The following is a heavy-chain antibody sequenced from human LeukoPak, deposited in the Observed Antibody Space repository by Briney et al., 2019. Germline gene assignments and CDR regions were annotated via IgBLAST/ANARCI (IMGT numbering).Heavy chain of an antibody. J-gene: IGHJ6*02. V-gene: IGHV1-8*01. Sequence: ASVKVSCKASGYTFTSYDINWVRQATGQGLEWMGWMNPNSGNTGYAQKFQGRVTTTRNTSISTAYMELSSLRSEDTAVYYCARNGARLWFGELLTSGMDVWGQGTTVTVSS. CDR3: ARNGARLWFGELLTSGMDV. CDR1: GYTFTSYD. CDR2: MNPNSGNT. D-gene: IGHD3-10*01.